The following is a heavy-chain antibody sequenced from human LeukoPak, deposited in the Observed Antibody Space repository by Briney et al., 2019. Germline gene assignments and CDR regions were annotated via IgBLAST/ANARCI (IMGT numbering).Heavy chain of an antibody. D-gene: IGHD1-26*01. CDR3: ASLGATTFDY. CDR1: GFTFSSYA. Sequence: GGSLRLSCAASGFTFSSYAMHWVRQAPGKGLEWVAVISYDGSNKYYADSVKGRFTISRDNSKNTLYLQMNSLRAEDTAVYYCASLGATTFDYWGQGTLVTASS. J-gene: IGHJ4*02. CDR2: ISYDGSNK. V-gene: IGHV3-30-3*01.